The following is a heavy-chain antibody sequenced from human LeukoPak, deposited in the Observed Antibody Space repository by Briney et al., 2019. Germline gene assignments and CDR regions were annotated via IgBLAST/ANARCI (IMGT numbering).Heavy chain of an antibody. V-gene: IGHV3-21*04. D-gene: IGHD3-10*01. CDR3: AKTGAREFDY. CDR1: GFSFSSYS. CDR2: ISSTSTYI. J-gene: IGHJ4*02. Sequence: GGSLRLSCAASGFSFSSYSMNWVRQAPGKGLEWVSFISSTSTYIYYADSVKGRFTISRDNSKNTLYLQMNSLRAEDTAVYYCAKTGAREFDYWGQGTLVTVSS.